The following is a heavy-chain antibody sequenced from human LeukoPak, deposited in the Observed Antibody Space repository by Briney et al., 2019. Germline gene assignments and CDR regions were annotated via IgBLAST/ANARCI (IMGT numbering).Heavy chain of an antibody. J-gene: IGHJ3*02. CDR2: IYHSGST. CDR1: GGSISSSNW. D-gene: IGHD3-3*01. CDR3: TKDPDYDFWSGRDAFDI. V-gene: IGHV4-4*02. Sequence: SGTLSLTCAVSGGSISSSNWWSWVRQPPGKGLEWIGEIYHSGSTNYNPSLKSRVTISVDKSKNQFSLKLSSVTAADTAVYYCTKDPDYDFWSGRDAFDIWGQGTMVTVSS.